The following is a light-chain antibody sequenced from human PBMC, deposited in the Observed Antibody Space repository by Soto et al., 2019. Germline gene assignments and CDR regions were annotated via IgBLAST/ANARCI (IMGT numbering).Light chain of an antibody. CDR2: DAS. CDR1: QDITNY. CDR3: QQHDKLPLT. V-gene: IGKV1-33*01. Sequence: DIQMTQSPSSLSASVGDRVTITCQASQDITNYLNWYQQKAGKAPKLLIFDASSLDTGVPSRFSGSGSGTDFTFNISSMQAEDIATYYCQQHDKLPLTFGGGTKVEIK. J-gene: IGKJ4*01.